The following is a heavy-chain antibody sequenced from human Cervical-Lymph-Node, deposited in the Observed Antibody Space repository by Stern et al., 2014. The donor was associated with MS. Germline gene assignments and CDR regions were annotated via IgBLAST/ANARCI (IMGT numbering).Heavy chain of an antibody. V-gene: IGHV3-15*01. CDR1: GFTFRNAW. CDR2: IKTKSDDEAP. J-gene: IGHJ4*02. D-gene: IGHD5-12*01. CDR3: SPDQGGSGYESSHYFDY. Sequence: EVQLVESGGGLVKPGGSLRLSCVVSGFTFRNAWMSWVRQAPGKGLEWVGRIKTKSDDEAPDYAAPVKGRFIISRDDSKDTLYLQMNSLKTDDTGVYYCSPDQGGSGYESSHYFDYWGQGTLVSVSA.